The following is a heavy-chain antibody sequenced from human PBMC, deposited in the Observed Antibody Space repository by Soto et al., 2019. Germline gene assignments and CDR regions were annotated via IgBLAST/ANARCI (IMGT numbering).Heavy chain of an antibody. CDR3: ARGHTTSPNWFDP. D-gene: IGHD2-2*01. CDR2: IKQDGSEK. CDR1: GVPLSLHF. J-gene: IGHJ5*02. Sequence: GGSLTLSFAASGVPLSLHFMSCVRQAPGKGLELVANIKQDGSEKFYVDSVKGRFTISKDNAKNSVYLQMNSLRAEDTAVYYCARGHTTSPNWFDPWGQGTLVNVSA. V-gene: IGHV3-7*03.